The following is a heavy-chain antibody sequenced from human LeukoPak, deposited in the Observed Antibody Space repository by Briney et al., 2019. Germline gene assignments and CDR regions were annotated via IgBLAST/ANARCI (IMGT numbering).Heavy chain of an antibody. CDR2: INPNSGGT. Sequence: GASVKVSCKASGYTFTGYYMHWVRQAPGQGLEWMGWINPNSGGTNCAQKFQGRVTMTRDTSISTAYMELSRLRSDDTAVYYCARVGDYYDSSGPLRYWGQGTLVTVSS. CDR3: ARVGDYYDSSGPLRY. V-gene: IGHV1-2*02. D-gene: IGHD3-22*01. J-gene: IGHJ4*02. CDR1: GYTFTGYY.